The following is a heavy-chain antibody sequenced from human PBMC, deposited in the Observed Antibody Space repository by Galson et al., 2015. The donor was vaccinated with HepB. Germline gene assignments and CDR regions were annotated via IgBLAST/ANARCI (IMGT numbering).Heavy chain of an antibody. CDR2: ISWDGGTT. J-gene: IGHJ4*02. Sequence: SLRLSCAASGFTFDDYAMHWVRQTPGKGLEWISLISWDGGTTFYADSVRGRFTISRDNSINSLSLQMHSLTTEDTAFYYCAKSYSISWSTNFDSWGQGTLVTVSS. D-gene: IGHD6-13*01. V-gene: IGHV3-43*01. CDR3: AKSYSISWSTNFDS. CDR1: GFTFDDYA.